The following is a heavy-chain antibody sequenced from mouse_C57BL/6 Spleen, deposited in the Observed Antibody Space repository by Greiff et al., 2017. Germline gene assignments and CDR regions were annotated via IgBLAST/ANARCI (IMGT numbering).Heavy chain of an antibody. Sequence: VQLQQSDAELVKPGASVKISCKASGYTFTDHTIHWMKQRPEQGLEWIGYIYPRDGSTKYNEKFKGKATLTADKSSSTAYMQLNSLTSEDSAFYFYARVGELVHFAYWGQGTLVTVSA. CDR3: ARVGELVHFAY. J-gene: IGHJ3*01. D-gene: IGHD4-1*01. CDR2: IYPRDGST. V-gene: IGHV1-78*01. CDR1: GYTFTDHT.